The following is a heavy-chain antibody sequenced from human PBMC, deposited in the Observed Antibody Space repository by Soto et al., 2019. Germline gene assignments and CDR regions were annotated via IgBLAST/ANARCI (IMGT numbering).Heavy chain of an antibody. J-gene: IGHJ4*02. Sequence: QVQLVESGGDVVQPGRSLTLSCEASGFSFNNYGMHWVRQAPGKGLEWVAVIWYDGSNKYYGDSVKGRFTISRDNSQNTLYLQMNSLRAEDTAMYFCARSTSATAAHYFFESWGQGTLVTVSS. D-gene: IGHD6-13*01. V-gene: IGHV3-33*01. CDR1: GFSFNNYG. CDR2: IWYDGSNK. CDR3: ARSTSATAAHYFFES.